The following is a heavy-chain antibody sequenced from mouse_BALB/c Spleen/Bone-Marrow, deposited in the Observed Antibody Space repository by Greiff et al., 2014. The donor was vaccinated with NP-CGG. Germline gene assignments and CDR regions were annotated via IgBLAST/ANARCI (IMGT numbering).Heavy chain of an antibody. J-gene: IGHJ2*01. CDR2: INPGSGGA. CDR1: GYAFTNYL. Sequence: VMLVESGAKLVRPGTAVNVSCKASGYAFTNYLIEWVKQRPGQGLEWIGVINPGSGGANYNEKFKGKATLTADKSSSTAYMQLSSLTSDDSAVYFCARFGRYYFDYWGQGTTLTVSS. CDR3: ARFGRYYFDY. V-gene: IGHV1-54*01.